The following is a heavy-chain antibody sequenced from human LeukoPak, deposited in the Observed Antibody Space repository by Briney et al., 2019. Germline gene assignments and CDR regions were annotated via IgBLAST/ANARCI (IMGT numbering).Heavy chain of an antibody. CDR2: INPSGGST. D-gene: IGHD1-26*01. J-gene: IGHJ4*02. CDR1: GYSFTAFY. CDR3: ARVARERYSGSYGYFDY. Sequence: ASVKVSCKTSGYSFTAFYIHWVRQAPGQGLEWMGIINPSGGSTSYAQKFQGRVTMTRDTSTSTVYMELSSLRSEDTAVYYCARVARERYSGSYGYFDYWGQGTLVTVSS. V-gene: IGHV1-46*01.